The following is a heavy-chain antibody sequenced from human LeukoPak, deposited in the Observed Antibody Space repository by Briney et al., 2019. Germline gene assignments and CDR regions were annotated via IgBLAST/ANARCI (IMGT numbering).Heavy chain of an antibody. CDR3: AKEGFDS. J-gene: IGHJ4*02. V-gene: IGHV3-23*01. Sequence: PGGSLRLSCSASGLTLSGYWMHWVRQIPGKGLVWVSSISNSGGSTYYADSVKGRFTISRDNSKNTLYLQMNSLGAEDTAVYYCAKEGFDSWGQGTLVTVSS. CDR1: GLTLSGYW. CDR2: ISNSGGST.